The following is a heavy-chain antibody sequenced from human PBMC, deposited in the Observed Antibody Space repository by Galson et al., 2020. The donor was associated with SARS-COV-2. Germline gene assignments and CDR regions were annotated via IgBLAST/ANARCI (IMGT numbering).Heavy chain of an antibody. CDR2: ISYDGSNK. D-gene: IGHD3-3*01. V-gene: IGHV3-30*18. CDR1: GFTFSSYG. Sequence: GGSLRLSCAASGFTFSSYGMHWVRQAPGKGLEWVAVISYDGSNKYYADSVKGRFTISRDNSKNTLYLQMNSLRAEDTAVYYCAKDGHNVDYDFWSGYYYPDYWGQGTLVTVSS. J-gene: IGHJ4*02. CDR3: AKDGHNVDYDFWSGYYYPDY.